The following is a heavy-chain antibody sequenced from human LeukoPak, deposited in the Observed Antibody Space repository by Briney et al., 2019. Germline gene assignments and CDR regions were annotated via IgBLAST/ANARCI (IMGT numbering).Heavy chain of an antibody. V-gene: IGHV4-39*01. CDR3: ARLVGSSWYHEVLLGRDY. CDR1: SGSISSSSYY. Sequence: SETLSLTCTVSSGSISSSSYYWGWIRQPPGKGLEWIGSIYYSGSTYYNPSLKSRVTISVDTSKNQFSLKLSSMTAADTAVYYCARLVGSSWYHEVLLGRDYWGQGTLVTVSS. CDR2: IYYSGST. D-gene: IGHD6-13*01. J-gene: IGHJ4*02.